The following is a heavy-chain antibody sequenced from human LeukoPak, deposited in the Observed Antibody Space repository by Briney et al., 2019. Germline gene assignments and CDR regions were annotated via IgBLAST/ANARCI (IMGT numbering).Heavy chain of an antibody. J-gene: IGHJ6*04. Sequence: ASVKVSCKASGYTFTSYGISWVRQAPAQGLEWMGWISAYNGNTNYAQKLQGRVTMTTDTSTSTAYMELRSLGSDDTAVYYCARQEYYYYGMDVWGKGTTVTVSS. V-gene: IGHV1-18*04. CDR1: GYTFTSYG. CDR3: ARQEYYYYGMDV. CDR2: ISAYNGNT.